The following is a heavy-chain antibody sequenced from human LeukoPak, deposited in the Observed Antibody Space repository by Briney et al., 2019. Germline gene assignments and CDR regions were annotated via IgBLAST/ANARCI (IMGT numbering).Heavy chain of an antibody. J-gene: IGHJ4*02. CDR2: ISNTAKTV. Sequence: GGSLRLSCAASGFTFSDYYINWIRQAPGKGLEWISYISNTAKTVYYADSVKGRFTISRDNTKNSVFLQMNSLRAEDTAVYYCARVGYWGQGTLVTVSS. V-gene: IGHV3-11*01. CDR1: GFTFSDYY. CDR3: ARVGY.